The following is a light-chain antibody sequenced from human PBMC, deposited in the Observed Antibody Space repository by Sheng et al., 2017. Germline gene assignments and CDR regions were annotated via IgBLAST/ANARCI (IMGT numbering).Light chain of an antibody. CDR3: QQYGGSLT. V-gene: IGKV3-20*01. J-gene: IGKJ4*01. CDR1: QSVNYSY. CDR2: GAS. Sequence: EIVLTQSPGTLSLSPGERATLSCRASQSVNYSYLAWYQQKPGQAPRLLIYGASYRATGIPDRFSGSGSGTDFTLTISGLEPEDFAVYYCQQYGGSLTFGGGYQGGRSN.